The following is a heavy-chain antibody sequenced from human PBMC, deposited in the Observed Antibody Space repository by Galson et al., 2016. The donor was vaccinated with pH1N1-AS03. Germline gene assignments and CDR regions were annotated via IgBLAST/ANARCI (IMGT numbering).Heavy chain of an antibody. Sequence: FLRLSCAASGFTFSTYVMCWVRQAPGKGLEWVSCISGRGGIANHADSVKGRLTTSRDNSKNTLYLPMNNLRADDTAVYYCGKGGHSTSPAAVDSWGPGTLVTVSS. CDR2: ISGRGGIA. D-gene: IGHD6-6*01. J-gene: IGHJ5*01. CDR1: GFTFSTYV. V-gene: IGHV3-23*01. CDR3: GKGGHSTSPAAVDS.